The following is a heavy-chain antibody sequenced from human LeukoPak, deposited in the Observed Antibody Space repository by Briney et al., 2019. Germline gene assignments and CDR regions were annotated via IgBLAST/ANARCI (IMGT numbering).Heavy chain of an antibody. J-gene: IGHJ4*02. CDR3: ARDLVQGYDILTVPCDY. CDR2: IYHSGST. Sequence: SETPSFTCAVSGYSISSGYYLGWIRQPPGKGLEWIGSIYHSGSTYHNPSLKSPVTRSADTTKNQFSLKLSSVTAADTAVYYCARDLVQGYDILTVPCDYWGEGTLVSVSS. D-gene: IGHD3-9*01. V-gene: IGHV4-38-2*02. CDR1: GYSISSGYY.